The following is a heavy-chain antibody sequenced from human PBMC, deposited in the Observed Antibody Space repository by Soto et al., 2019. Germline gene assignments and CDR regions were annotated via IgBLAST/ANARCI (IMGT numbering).Heavy chain of an antibody. D-gene: IGHD5-18*01. CDR2: IYYSGST. Sequence: PSETLSLTCTVTGGSTSSYYWSWLRQPPGKGLEWIGYIYYSGSTNYNPSLKSRVTISVDTSKNQFSLKLSSVTAADTAVYYCAREGYXYGSRWFDPWGQGTLVTVS. CDR3: AREGYXYGSRWFDP. J-gene: IGHJ5*02. V-gene: IGHV4-59*01. CDR1: GGSTSSYY.